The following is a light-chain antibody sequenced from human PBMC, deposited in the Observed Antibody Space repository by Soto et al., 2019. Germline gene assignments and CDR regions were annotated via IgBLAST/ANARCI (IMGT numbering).Light chain of an antibody. Sequence: EIVLTQSPATLALSPGERATLSCSASQSVSSHLAWYQQKPGQAPRLLIYDASNRAAGIPARFSGSGSGTDFTLTISSLEPEDFAVYYCQQRSSWPWTFGQGTKVDIK. J-gene: IGKJ1*01. CDR2: DAS. CDR3: QQRSSWPWT. CDR1: QSVSSH. V-gene: IGKV3-11*01.